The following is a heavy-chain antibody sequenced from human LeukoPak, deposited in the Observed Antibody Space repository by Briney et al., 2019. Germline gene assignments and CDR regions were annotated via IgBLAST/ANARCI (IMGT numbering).Heavy chain of an antibody. CDR2: ISGSGTA. V-gene: IGHV4-4*07. CDR1: TGSINTYF. J-gene: IGHJ4*02. CDR3: ARGTELTRTSGHYSFDY. Sequence: SETLSLTCTVTTGSINTYFWTWVRQPAGKGLEWIGRISGSGTAFYNPSLESRVTISLDTANYQLFLRMTSVSAADTAVYYCARGTELTRTSGHYSFDYWGQGTLVSVSS. D-gene: IGHD1-7*01.